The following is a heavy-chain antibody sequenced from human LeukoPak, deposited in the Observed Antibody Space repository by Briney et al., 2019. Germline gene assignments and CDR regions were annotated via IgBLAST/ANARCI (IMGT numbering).Heavy chain of an antibody. CDR2: ISSGSDYT. J-gene: IGHJ4*02. D-gene: IGHD5/OR15-5a*01. Sequence: GGSLRLSCAASGFTFSDYYMSWIRQTPGKGLEWVSYISSGSDYTNYADAVKGRFTISRDNAKNSLSLQMSSLRAEDTALYFCARSAGRLSPIDDWGQGTLVTVSS. CDR1: GFTFSDYY. V-gene: IGHV3-11*06. CDR3: ARSAGRLSPIDD.